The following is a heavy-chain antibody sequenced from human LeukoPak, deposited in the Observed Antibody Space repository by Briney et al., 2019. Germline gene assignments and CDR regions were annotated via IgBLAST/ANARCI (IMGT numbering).Heavy chain of an antibody. J-gene: IGHJ4*02. CDR3: ARDTVSCGGDCYYHDY. Sequence: SETLSLTCTVSGGSISSYYWSWIRQPAGKGLEWIGRIYTGGSTNYNPSLKSRVTMSVDTSKNQFSLKLSSVTAADTAVYYCARDTVSCGGDCYYHDYWGQGTLVTVSS. D-gene: IGHD2-21*01. V-gene: IGHV4-4*07. CDR2: IYTGGST. CDR1: GGSISSYY.